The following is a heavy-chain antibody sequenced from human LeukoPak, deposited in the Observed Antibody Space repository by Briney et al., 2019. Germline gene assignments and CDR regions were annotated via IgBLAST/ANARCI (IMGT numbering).Heavy chain of an antibody. J-gene: IGHJ4*02. D-gene: IGHD4-17*01. CDR3: ASHDYAPPAQNLFDY. CDR1: GFTFSSYK. Sequence: PGGCLRLSCAASGFTFSSYKMNWVRQAPGKGLEWVAYISSSGSTIYYADSVKGRFTISRDNAKNSLYLQMNSLRAEDTAVYYCASHDYAPPAQNLFDYWGQGTLVTVSS. V-gene: IGHV3-48*03. CDR2: ISSSGSTI.